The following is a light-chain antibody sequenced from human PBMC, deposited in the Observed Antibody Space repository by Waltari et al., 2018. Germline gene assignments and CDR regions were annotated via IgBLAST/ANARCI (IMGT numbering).Light chain of an antibody. CDR2: KNN. CDR3: GTWDDSLSRPV. Sequence: QSVLTQPPSASGTPGQRVTISCSGSSSNIESNYVYWYQQFPGTAPKVLMFKNNQRPSGVSARFSASNSGASASLAISGLRSDDEADYYCGTWDDSLSRPVFGGGTKLTVL. V-gene: IGLV1-47*01. CDR1: SSNIESNY. J-gene: IGLJ3*02.